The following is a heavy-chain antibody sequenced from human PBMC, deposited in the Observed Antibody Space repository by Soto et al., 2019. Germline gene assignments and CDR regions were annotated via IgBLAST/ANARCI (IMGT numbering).Heavy chain of an antibody. Sequence: GGSLRLSCAASGFTFSSYGMHWVRQAPGKGLEWVAVISYDGSNKYYADSEKGRFTISRDNSKNTLYLQMNSLRAEDTAVYYCAKDRSNAFDIWGQGTMVTVSS. CDR1: GFTFSSYG. CDR2: ISYDGSNK. J-gene: IGHJ3*02. V-gene: IGHV3-30*18. CDR3: AKDRSNAFDI.